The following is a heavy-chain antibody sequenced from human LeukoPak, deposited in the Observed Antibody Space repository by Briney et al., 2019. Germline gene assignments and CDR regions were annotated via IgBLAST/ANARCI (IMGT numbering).Heavy chain of an antibody. CDR2: ISAYNGNT. CDR3: ARDFPPRGYSGYDGVAFDY. CDR1: GYTFTSYG. D-gene: IGHD5-12*01. V-gene: IGHV1-18*01. Sequence: ASVKVSCKASGYTFTSYGISWVRQAPGQGLEWMGWISAYNGNTNYAQKLQGRVTMTTDTSTSTAYMELRSLRSDDTAVYYCARDFPPRGYSGYDGVAFDYGGQGTLVAAS. J-gene: IGHJ4*02.